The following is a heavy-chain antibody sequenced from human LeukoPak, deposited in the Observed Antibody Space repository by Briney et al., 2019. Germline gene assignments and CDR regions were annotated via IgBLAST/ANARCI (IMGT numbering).Heavy chain of an antibody. D-gene: IGHD3-22*01. CDR3: AKKASSGYYYAFDY. J-gene: IGHJ4*02. CDR1: GFTVSSNY. Sequence: PGGSLRLSCAASGFTVSSNYMSWVRQAPGKGLEWVSAISNSGGSTYYADSVKGRFTISKDNSKNTLYLEMNSLSAEDTAVYYCAKKASSGYYYAFDYWGQGTLVTVSS. V-gene: IGHV3-23*01. CDR2: ISNSGGST.